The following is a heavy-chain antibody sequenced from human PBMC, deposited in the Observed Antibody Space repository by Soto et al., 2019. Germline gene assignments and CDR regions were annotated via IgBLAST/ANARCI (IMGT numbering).Heavy chain of an antibody. CDR1: GFTFSSYA. CDR2: ISGSGGST. Sequence: EVQLLESGGGLVQPGGSLRLSCAASGFTFSSYAMSWVRQAPGKGLEWVSAISGSGGSTYYADSVKGRFTISRDNSKTTLYLQMNSLRAEDTAVYYCANLGYSSSWPHPYGMDVWGQGTTVTVSS. CDR3: ANLGYSSSWPHPYGMDV. J-gene: IGHJ6*02. D-gene: IGHD6-13*01. V-gene: IGHV3-23*01.